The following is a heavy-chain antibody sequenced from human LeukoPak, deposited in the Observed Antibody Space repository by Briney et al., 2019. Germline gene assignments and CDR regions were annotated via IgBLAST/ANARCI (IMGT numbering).Heavy chain of an antibody. CDR2: INPNSGGT. CDR3: ARGIPQKFDY. CDR1: GYTFTGYY. Sequence: ASVKVSCKASGYTFTGYYMHWVRQAPGQGLEWMGRINPNSGGTNYAQKFQGRVTITADESTSTAYMELSSLRSEDTAVYYCARGIPQKFDYWGQGTLVTVSS. D-gene: IGHD2-2*02. J-gene: IGHJ4*02. V-gene: IGHV1-2*06.